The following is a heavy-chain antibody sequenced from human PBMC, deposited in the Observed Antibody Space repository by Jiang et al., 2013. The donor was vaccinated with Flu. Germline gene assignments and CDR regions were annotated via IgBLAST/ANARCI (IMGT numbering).Heavy chain of an antibody. CDR1: GYTFTSYA. D-gene: IGHD1-26*01. Sequence: GAEVKKPGASVKVSCKASGYTFTSYAMHWVRQAPGQRLEWMGWINAGNGNTKYSQKFQGRVTITRDTSASTAYMELSSLRSEDTAVYYCARGFLGIDAFDIWGQGTMVTVSS. V-gene: IGHV1-3*01. CDR2: INAGNGNT. CDR3: ARGFLGIDAFDI. J-gene: IGHJ3*02.